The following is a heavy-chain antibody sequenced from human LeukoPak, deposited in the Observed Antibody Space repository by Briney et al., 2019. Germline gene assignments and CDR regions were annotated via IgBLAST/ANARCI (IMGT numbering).Heavy chain of an antibody. V-gene: IGHV1-8*01. Sequence: GASVKVSCKASGYTFTSYDINWVRQATGQGLEWMGWTNPNSGNTGYAQKFQGRVTMTRNTSIGTAYMELSSLRSEDTAVYYCARGFYYDSSGYYYGPNDYWGQGTLVTVSS. D-gene: IGHD3-22*01. CDR2: TNPNSGNT. CDR1: GYTFTSYD. J-gene: IGHJ4*02. CDR3: ARGFYYDSSGYYYGPNDY.